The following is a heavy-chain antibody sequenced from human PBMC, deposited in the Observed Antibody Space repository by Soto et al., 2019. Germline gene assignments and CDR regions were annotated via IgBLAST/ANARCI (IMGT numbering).Heavy chain of an antibody. V-gene: IGHV4-59*01. CDR2: IYYTGRT. D-gene: IGHD6-13*01. Sequence: QVQLQESGPGLVKSSETLSLTCTVSGGSITSDYWSWIRQPPGKGLEGIGYIYYTGRTNYNPSLESRVTISVDTSKNQFFLRLTSVTAADTALYYCARGAAAGTRWTFDYWGQGTLVTVSS. CDR1: GGSITSDY. CDR3: ARGAAAGTRWTFDY. J-gene: IGHJ4*02.